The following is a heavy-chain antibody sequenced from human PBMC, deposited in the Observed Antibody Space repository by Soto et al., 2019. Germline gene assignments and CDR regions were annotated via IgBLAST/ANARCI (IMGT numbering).Heavy chain of an antibody. J-gene: IGHJ5*02. Sequence: QVQLVQSGAEMKKPGASVKVSCKASGYTFTNYGISWVRQAPGQGPEWMGWISGYDGDRNYAQKFQGRVTMTTDTSPSTAYMELRSLTSDDTAVYYCARDYDRWGEDGFDPWGQGTLVTVSS. CDR3: ARDYDRWGEDGFDP. CDR2: ISGYDGDR. CDR1: GYTFTNYG. D-gene: IGHD3-16*01. V-gene: IGHV1-18*01.